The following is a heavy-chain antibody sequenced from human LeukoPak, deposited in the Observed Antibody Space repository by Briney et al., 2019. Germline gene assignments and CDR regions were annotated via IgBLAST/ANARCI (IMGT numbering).Heavy chain of an antibody. CDR2: INPSDRST. J-gene: IGHJ4*02. D-gene: IGHD2-15*01. V-gene: IGHV1-46*01. CDR3: ARSISCSRGSCYWEGDF. Sequence: ASVKVSCKASGYIFTSYFIHWVRQAPGQGLEWMGQINPSDRSTSYAQKFQGRVTMTRDTSTSTVYMELSSLRSEDTAVYYCARSISCSRGSCYWEGDFWGQGTLVTVSS. CDR1: GYIFTSYF.